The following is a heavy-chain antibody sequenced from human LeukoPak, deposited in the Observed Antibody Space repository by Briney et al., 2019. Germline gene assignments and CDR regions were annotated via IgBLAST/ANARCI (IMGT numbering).Heavy chain of an antibody. CDR1: GFTFNSYG. J-gene: IGHJ3*02. V-gene: IGHV3-48*03. D-gene: IGHD4-17*01. Sequence: VQPGGSLRLSCAASGFTFNSYGMNWFRQAPGKGLERISYINSVGGTTFYADSVKGRFTITRDNANNTLYLQMNSLRAEDAAIYYCARSHMYGDYGEDIWGHGTVVAVSS. CDR3: ARSHMYGDYGEDI. CDR2: INSVGGTT.